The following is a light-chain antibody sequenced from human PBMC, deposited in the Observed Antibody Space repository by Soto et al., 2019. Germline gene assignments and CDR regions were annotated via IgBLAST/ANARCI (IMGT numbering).Light chain of an antibody. V-gene: IGKV3-11*01. Sequence: EIVLTQSPAPLSLSPGEIATLSCRASQSVSSYLAWYQQKPGQAPRLLIYDASNRATGIPARFSGSGSGTDFTLTISSLEPEDFAVYYCQQRSNWPPAFGGGTKVEIK. J-gene: IGKJ4*01. CDR1: QSVSSY. CDR2: DAS. CDR3: QQRSNWPPA.